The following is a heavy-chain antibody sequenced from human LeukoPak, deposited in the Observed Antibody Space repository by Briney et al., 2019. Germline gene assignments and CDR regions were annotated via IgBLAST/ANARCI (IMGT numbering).Heavy chain of an antibody. CDR1: SGSFSGYY. D-gene: IGHD3-10*01. J-gene: IGHJ5*02. CDR2: IDHSGST. V-gene: IGHV4-34*01. CDR3: ARVGWFGQLLWGGWFDP. Sequence: SETLSLTCAVYSGSFSGYYWSWIRQPPGKGLEWIGEIDHSGSTNYNPSLKSRVTISVDTSKNQFSLKLSSVTAADTAVYYCARVGWFGQLLWGGWFDPWGQGTLVTVSS.